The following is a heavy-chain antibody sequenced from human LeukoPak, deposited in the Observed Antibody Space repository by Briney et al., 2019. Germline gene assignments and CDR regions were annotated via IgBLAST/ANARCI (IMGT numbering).Heavy chain of an antibody. CDR3: AKKSVPAAYYGLDV. D-gene: IGHD2-2*01. V-gene: IGHV1-69*04. J-gene: IGHJ6*02. CDR2: IIPILGLS. CDR1: EGPFRSYA. Sequence: GSSVKVSCKASEGPFRSYALNSVRQAPGQGLEWVGRIIPILGLSYTAQKFQGRITITADTSTNTAYMEVSSLTSVDTAIDYCAKKSVPAAYYGLDVWGQGTTVTVSS.